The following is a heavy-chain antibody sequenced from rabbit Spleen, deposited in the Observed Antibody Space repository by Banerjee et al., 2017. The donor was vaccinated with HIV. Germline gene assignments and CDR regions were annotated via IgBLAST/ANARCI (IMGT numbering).Heavy chain of an antibody. Sequence: QSLEESGGGLVQPEGSLALTCKASGFTISSNYYMCWVRQAPGKGLEWIACIYSSSGSTFYASWAKGRFTISKTSSTTVTLQMTSLTAADTATYFCSKSPWSNDRYDLWGPGTLVTVS. CDR1: GFTISSNYY. J-gene: IGHJ4*01. CDR3: SKSPWSNDRYDL. CDR2: IYSSSGST. D-gene: IGHD3-3*01. V-gene: IGHV1S40*01.